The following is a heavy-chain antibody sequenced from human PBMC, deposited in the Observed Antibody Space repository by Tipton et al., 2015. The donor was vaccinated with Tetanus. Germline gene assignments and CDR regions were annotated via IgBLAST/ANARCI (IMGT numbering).Heavy chain of an antibody. Sequence: QLVQSGPEVKKPGASVKVSCKASGYTLIDYFIHWVRQSPGQGLERVGWINPNGGGTRSAQNLRGRVTMTRDTSISTVYMELNRLTSDDTAVYYCARLGGIQRYLDRWGPGTLVTVYS. J-gene: IGHJ2*01. V-gene: IGHV1-2*02. CDR1: GYTLIDYF. D-gene: IGHD3-16*01. CDR2: INPNGGGT. CDR3: ARLGGIQRYLDR.